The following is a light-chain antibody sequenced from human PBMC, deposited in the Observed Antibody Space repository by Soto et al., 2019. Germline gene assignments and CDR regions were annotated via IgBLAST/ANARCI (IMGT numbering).Light chain of an antibody. CDR3: QQSYSTPPT. CDR1: QSISSY. J-gene: IGKJ2*01. CDR2: APS. V-gene: IGKV1-39*01. Sequence: DIQMTQSPSSLSASVGDRVTITCRASQSISSYLNWYQQKSWKAPKLLIYAPSSLQSGVPSRFSGSGSGTDFTLTISRLQPEDFATYYCQQSYSTPPTFGQGTKLEIK.